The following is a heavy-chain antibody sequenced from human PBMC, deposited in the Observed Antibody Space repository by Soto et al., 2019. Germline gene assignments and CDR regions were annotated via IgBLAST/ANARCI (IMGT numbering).Heavy chain of an antibody. V-gene: IGHV4-39*01. CDR2: VSYSGST. J-gene: IGHJ6*02. Sequence: TPTLPLTCTVSGGSISSRSYYWDWIRQPPGNGLEWIGSVSYSGSTYYNPSLKSRVTISVDTSKNQFSLKLSSVTAADTAVYYCPRRDPEVYVILTGYYNYYYYGMDVWGQGTTVTVSS. CDR3: PRRDPEVYVILTGYYNYYYYGMDV. CDR1: GGSISSRSYY. D-gene: IGHD3-9*01.